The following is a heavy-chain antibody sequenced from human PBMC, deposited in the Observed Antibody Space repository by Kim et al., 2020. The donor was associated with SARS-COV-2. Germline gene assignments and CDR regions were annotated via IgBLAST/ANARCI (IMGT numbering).Heavy chain of an antibody. CDR3: ARHPAVAAAPMGPGYGMDV. V-gene: IGHV5-51*01. J-gene: IGHJ6*02. D-gene: IGHD6-13*01. CDR1: GYSFTSYW. CDR2: IYPGDSDT. Sequence: GESLKISCKGSGYSFTSYWIGWVRQMPGKGLEWMGIIYPGDSDTRYSPSFQGQVTISADKSISTAYLQWSSLKASDTAMYYCARHPAVAAAPMGPGYGMDVWGQGTTVTVSS.